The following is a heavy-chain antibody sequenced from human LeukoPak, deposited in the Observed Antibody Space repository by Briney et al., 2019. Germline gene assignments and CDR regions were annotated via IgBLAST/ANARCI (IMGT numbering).Heavy chain of an antibody. V-gene: IGHV4-39*01. J-gene: IGHJ4*02. CDR2: IYYSGST. CDR3: ARPHISSGWYVY. D-gene: IGHD6-19*01. CDR1: GGSISNSSYY. Sequence: SETLSLTCTVSGGSISNSSYYWGWIRQPPGKGLEWIGSIYYSGSTYYNPSLKSRVTISVDTSKNQFSLKLSSVTAADTAVYYCARPHISSGWYVYWGQGTLVTVSS.